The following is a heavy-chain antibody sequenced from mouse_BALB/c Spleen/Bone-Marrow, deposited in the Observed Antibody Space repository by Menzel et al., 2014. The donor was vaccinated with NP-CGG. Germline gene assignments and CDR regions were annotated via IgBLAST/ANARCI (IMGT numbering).Heavy chain of an antibody. D-gene: IGHD2-14*01. J-gene: IGHJ4*01. Sequence: EVMLVESGGGLVKPGGSLKLSCAASGFTFSSYGMSWVRQTPEKRLEWVATISGGGSYTYYPDSVKGRFTISRDNAKNNLYLQMSSLGSEDTALYYCARGHYRCDAYAMDYWGQGTSVTVSS. CDR2: ISGGGSYT. CDR1: GFTFSSYG. V-gene: IGHV5-9-2*01. CDR3: ARGHYRCDAYAMDY.